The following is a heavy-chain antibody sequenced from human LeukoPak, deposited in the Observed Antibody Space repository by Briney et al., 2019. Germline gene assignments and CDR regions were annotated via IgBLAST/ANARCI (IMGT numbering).Heavy chain of an antibody. Sequence: PSETLSLTCAGYGGSFSGYYWSWIRQPPGKGLKWIGEINHSGSTNYNPSLKSRVTISVDTSKNQFSLELSSVTAAATAVYYCASRGKQLVLPPFDIWGQGTMVTVSS. CDR1: GGSFSGYY. CDR2: INHSGST. V-gene: IGHV4-34*01. D-gene: IGHD6-13*01. J-gene: IGHJ3*02. CDR3: ASRGKQLVLPPFDI.